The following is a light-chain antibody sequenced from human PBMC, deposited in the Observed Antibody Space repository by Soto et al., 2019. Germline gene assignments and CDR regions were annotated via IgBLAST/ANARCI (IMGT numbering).Light chain of an antibody. CDR3: QQYNTHSGT. Sequence: DIHITHSPSSLSSSVLYIFTITCLASQSISTYLNWYQQKPGKAPKPLIYDASSLESGVPARFSGSGSGTEFILTISSLQPDDVGTYYCQQYNTHSGTFGQGTKVDIK. CDR1: QSISTY. J-gene: IGKJ1*01. V-gene: IGKV1-5*01. CDR2: DAS.